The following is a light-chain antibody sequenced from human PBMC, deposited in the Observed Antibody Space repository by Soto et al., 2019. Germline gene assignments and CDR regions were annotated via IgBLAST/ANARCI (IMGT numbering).Light chain of an antibody. CDR3: QQSYSTPLT. CDR1: QSISSY. Sequence: DIQMTQSLSSLSASVGDRVTITCRASQSISSYLNWYQQKPGKAPKLLIYAASSLQSGVPSRFSGSGSGTDFTLTISSLQPEDFATYYCQQSYSTPLTFGGGTKV. V-gene: IGKV1-39*01. J-gene: IGKJ4*01. CDR2: AAS.